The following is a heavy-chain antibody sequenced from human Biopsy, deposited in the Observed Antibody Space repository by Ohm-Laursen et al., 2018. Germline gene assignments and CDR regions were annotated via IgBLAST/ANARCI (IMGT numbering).Heavy chain of an antibody. J-gene: IGHJ3*01. CDR3: ARLNSGTYDASDL. CDR1: GFIFSSYA. D-gene: IGHD1-26*01. V-gene: IGHV3-23*01. CDR2: INSSGGST. Sequence: SLRLSCAASGFIFSSYAMSWVRQAPGKGLEWVSVINSSGGSTSYADSVKGRFTISRDNAQNSLYLHMNSLRAEDTAVYYCARLNSGTYDASDLWGQGTMVIVSS.